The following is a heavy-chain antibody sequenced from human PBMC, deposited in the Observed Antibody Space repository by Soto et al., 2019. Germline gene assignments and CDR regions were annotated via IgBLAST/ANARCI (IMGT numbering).Heavy chain of an antibody. V-gene: IGHV1-18*01. CDR2: ISTYNGNT. Sequence: QVQLVQSGAEVKKPGASVKVSCKASGYTFTSYGISWVRQAPGQGLEWMGWISTYNGNTKYAQKLQGRLTMTTATSTSTGYMGLKSLRSDATAVFYCAREMVRGVESDYWGQGTLVTVSS. CDR1: GYTFTSYG. J-gene: IGHJ4*02. D-gene: IGHD3-10*01. CDR3: AREMVRGVESDY.